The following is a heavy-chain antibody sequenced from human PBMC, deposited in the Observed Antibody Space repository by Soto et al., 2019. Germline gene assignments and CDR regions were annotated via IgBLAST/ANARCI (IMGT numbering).Heavy chain of an antibody. CDR2: IKSKTDGGTT. V-gene: IGHV3-15*07. CDR3: TTEASITMIVVISGAPLYFDY. J-gene: IGHJ4*02. Sequence: GGSLRLSCAASGFTFSNAWMNWVRQAPGKGLEWVGRIKSKTDGGTTDYAAPVKGRFTISRDDSKNTLYLQMNSLKTEDTAVYYCTTEASITMIVVISGAPLYFDYWGQGTLVTVSS. D-gene: IGHD3-22*01. CDR1: GFTFSNAW.